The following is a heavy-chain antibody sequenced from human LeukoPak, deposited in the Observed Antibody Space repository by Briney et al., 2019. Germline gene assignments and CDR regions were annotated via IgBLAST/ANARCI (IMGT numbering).Heavy chain of an antibody. J-gene: IGHJ4*02. D-gene: IGHD3-22*01. CDR2: INPNSGGT. Sequence: GASVKVSCKASGYTFTGYYMHWVRQAPGQGLEWMGWINPNSGGTNYAQKFQGRVTMTRDTSISTAYMELSRLRSDDTAVYYCARGFRSSGYYFSLAFDYWGQGTLVTVSS. CDR3: ARGFRSSGYYFSLAFDY. V-gene: IGHV1-2*02. CDR1: GYTFTGYY.